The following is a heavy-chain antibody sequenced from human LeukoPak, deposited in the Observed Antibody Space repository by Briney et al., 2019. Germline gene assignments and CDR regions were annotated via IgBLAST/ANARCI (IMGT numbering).Heavy chain of an antibody. CDR3: ARHGTISSESYFDY. CDR2: IHNSGRT. D-gene: IGHD1-14*01. CDR1: GGSVSSYY. Sequence: SETLSLTCSVPGGSVSSYYSRCIRQSPGKGLEWIGYIHNSGRTNYNPSLKSRVTGFVDTSKNQVSLRLSSVTAADTAVYYCARHGTISSESYFDYWGQGALVTVSS. J-gene: IGHJ4*02. V-gene: IGHV4-59*08.